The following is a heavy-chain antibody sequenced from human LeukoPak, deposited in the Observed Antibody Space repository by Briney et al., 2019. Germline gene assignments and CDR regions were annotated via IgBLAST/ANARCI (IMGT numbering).Heavy chain of an antibody. CDR3: ARPAVPAAIDYYYGMDV. CDR1: GYSFTSYL. D-gene: IGHD2-2*01. V-gene: IGHV5-10-1*01. J-gene: IGHJ6*04. CDR2: IDLIDAST. Sequence: GEYLRISGKGSGYSFTSYLISWVRQMPGKGLEWRGRIDLIDASTNYSTCFQGHVTISAAKSITTAYLQWSSLKASDTAMYYCARPAVPAAIDYYYGMDVWGKGTTVTVSS.